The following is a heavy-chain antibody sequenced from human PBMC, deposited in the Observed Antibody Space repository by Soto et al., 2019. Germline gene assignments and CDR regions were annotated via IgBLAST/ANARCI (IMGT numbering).Heavy chain of an antibody. D-gene: IGHD3-3*01. V-gene: IGHV3-30*18. Sequence: GGSLRLSCAASGFTFSSYGMHWVRQAPGKGLEWVAVISYDGSNKYYADSVKGRFTISRDNSKNTLYLQMNSLRAEDTAVYYCAKEQRYDFWSGYPNGMDVWGQGTTVTVYS. CDR1: GFTFSSYG. CDR2: ISYDGSNK. J-gene: IGHJ6*02. CDR3: AKEQRYDFWSGYPNGMDV.